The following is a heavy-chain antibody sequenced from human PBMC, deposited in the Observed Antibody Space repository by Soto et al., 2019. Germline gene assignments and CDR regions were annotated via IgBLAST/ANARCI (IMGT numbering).Heavy chain of an antibody. CDR3: ARDELTMVRGIIVENVFDI. V-gene: IGHV4-31*03. Sequence: QVQLQESGPGLVKPSQTLSLTCTVSGGSISSGAYYWSWIRQHPGKGLEWIGYIYYSGRTYYNPSLKSRLTISIDTSKNQFSLKLSSVTAADTAVYFCARDELTMVRGIIVENVFDIWGQGTMVTVSS. D-gene: IGHD3-10*01. J-gene: IGHJ3*02. CDR2: IYYSGRT. CDR1: GGSISSGAYY.